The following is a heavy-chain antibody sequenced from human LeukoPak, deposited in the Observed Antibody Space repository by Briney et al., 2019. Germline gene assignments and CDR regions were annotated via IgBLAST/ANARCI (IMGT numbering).Heavy chain of an antibody. D-gene: IGHD2-8*01. CDR1: GFTFSRYS. J-gene: IGHJ4*02. CDR3: ARDPRRYCTNGVFYPFDY. CDR2: ISSSSSYI. Sequence: PGGSLRLSCAASGFTFSRYSMNWVRQAPGKGLEWVSSISSSSSYIYYADSLKGRFTISRDNAKNSLYLQMNSLRAEDTAVYYCARDPRRYCTNGVFYPFDYWGQGTLVTVSS. V-gene: IGHV3-21*01.